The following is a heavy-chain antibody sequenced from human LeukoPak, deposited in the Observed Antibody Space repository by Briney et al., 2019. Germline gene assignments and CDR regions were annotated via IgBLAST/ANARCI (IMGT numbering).Heavy chain of an antibody. CDR1: GFTFSTYW. CDR2: INGDGSST. J-gene: IGHJ4*02. V-gene: IGHV3-74*01. Sequence: GGSLRLSCAASGFTFSTYWMHWVRQAPGKGLVWVSRINGDGSSTSYADSVKGRFTISRDNAKNTLYLQMNSLRAEDTAVYYCARAVIIVGAPYFDYWGQGTLVTVSS. CDR3: ARAVIIVGAPYFDY. D-gene: IGHD1-26*01.